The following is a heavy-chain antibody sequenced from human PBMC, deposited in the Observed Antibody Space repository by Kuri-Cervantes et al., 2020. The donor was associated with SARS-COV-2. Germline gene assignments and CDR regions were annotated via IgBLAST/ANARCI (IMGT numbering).Heavy chain of an antibody. CDR3: ARVFFGRARGAGTYDFMDV. V-gene: IGHV1-18*04. CDR1: GYNFTNSD. CDR2: ISPYKDYT. D-gene: IGHD3-3*01. Sequence: ASVKVSCKASGYNFTNSDITWVRQAPGQGLEWLGWISPYKDYTKYAQKVQGRVTMTTDTSTNTTYMEVRSLRSDDTAVYFCARVFFGRARGAGTYDFMDVWGKGTTVTSP. J-gene: IGHJ6*03.